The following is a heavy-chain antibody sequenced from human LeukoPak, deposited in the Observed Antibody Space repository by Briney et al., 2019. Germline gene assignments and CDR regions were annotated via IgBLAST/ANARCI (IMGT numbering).Heavy chain of an antibody. D-gene: IGHD2-2*01. CDR1: GFTFSSYA. J-gene: IGHJ4*02. V-gene: IGHV3-30-3*01. Sequence: GGSLRLSCAASGFTFSSYAMSWVRQAPGKGLEWVAVISYDGSNKYYADSVKGRFTIPRDNSKNTLYLQMNSLRAEDTAVYYCARDGTDQLQGPEYFDYWGQGTLVTVSS. CDR2: ISYDGSNK. CDR3: ARDGTDQLQGPEYFDY.